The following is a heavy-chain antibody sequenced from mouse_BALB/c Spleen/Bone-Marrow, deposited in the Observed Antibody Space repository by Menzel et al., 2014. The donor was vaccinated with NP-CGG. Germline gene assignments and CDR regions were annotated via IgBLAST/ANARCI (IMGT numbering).Heavy chain of an antibody. CDR3: ARGHYGSSYSAVDY. CDR1: GSTFTNYT. Sequence: VQLVESGAELARPGASVQMSCKASGSTFTNYTMHWIKQRPGQGLEWIGYINPSSGYTNYNQKFKVKATLTADKSSSTAYMQLRSLTSEASAVYYCARGHYGSSYSAVDYWGQGTSVTVSS. CDR2: INPSSGYT. D-gene: IGHD1-1*01. V-gene: IGHV1-4*01. J-gene: IGHJ4*01.